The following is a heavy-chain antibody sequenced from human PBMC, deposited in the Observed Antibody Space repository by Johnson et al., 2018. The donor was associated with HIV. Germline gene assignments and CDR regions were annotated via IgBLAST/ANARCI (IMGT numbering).Heavy chain of an antibody. V-gene: IGHV3-11*04. CDR3: ARGVIKVIAARDDAFDI. CDR1: RFTFSDYY. D-gene: IGHD6-6*01. J-gene: IGHJ3*02. CDR2: ISSSGGTI. Sequence: QVQLVESGGGLVKPGGSLRLSCAASRFTFSDYYMSWIRQTPGKGLEWVSYISSSGGTIYYADSVKGRFTISRDNAKNSLYLQMNSLRAEDTAVYYCARGVIKVIAARDDAFDIWGQGTMVSVSS.